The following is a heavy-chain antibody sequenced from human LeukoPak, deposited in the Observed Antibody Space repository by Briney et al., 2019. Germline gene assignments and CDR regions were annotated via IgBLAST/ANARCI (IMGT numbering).Heavy chain of an antibody. D-gene: IGHD1-26*01. CDR1: GFIFDNYG. Sequence: GGSLRLSCAASGFIFDNYGMIWVRQAPGKGLEWVSGLNWNGGTRGCADSVKGRFTISRDNAKNSLYLQMNSLRAEDTALYYCARTRSSGSYGGADYWGQGTLVTVSS. V-gene: IGHV3-20*04. CDR2: LNWNGGTR. CDR3: ARTRSSGSYGGADY. J-gene: IGHJ4*02.